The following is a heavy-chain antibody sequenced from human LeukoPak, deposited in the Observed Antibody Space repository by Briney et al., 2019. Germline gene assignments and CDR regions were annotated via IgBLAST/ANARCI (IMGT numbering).Heavy chain of an antibody. CDR3: ARDEIFGVGTHFDY. CDR1: GYTFTDYG. V-gene: IGHV1-18*01. D-gene: IGHD3-3*01. CDR2: ISVYNVNT. J-gene: IGHJ4*02. Sequence: GASVKVSCTTSGYTFTDYGISWVRQAPGQGLEWMGWISVYNVNTNYAQKFQGRVTMTRDTSTNTVYMELTSLTSDNTAVYFCARDEIFGVGTHFDYWGQGTLVIVSS.